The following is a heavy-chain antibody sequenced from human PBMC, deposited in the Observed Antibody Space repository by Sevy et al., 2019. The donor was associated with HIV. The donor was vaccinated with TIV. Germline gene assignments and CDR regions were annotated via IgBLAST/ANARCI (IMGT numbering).Heavy chain of an antibody. Sequence: GGSLRLSCAASGFTFSDYYMSWIRQAPGKGLEWVSYISSSGSTIYYADSVKGRFTSSWDNAKNSQYLQMNSLRAEETAVYYCARDGYCSGGSCYGHAAFDIWGQGTMVTVSS. CDR1: GFTFSDYY. V-gene: IGHV3-11*01. D-gene: IGHD2-15*01. CDR2: ISSSGSTI. J-gene: IGHJ3*02. CDR3: ARDGYCSGGSCYGHAAFDI.